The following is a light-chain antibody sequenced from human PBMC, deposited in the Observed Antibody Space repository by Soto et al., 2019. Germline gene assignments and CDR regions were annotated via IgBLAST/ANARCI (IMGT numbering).Light chain of an antibody. CDR3: QQSYSTPWT. Sequence: DIHMTQSPSSLSSSVGDGVTITGRASQSVSSYLNWYQQKPGTAPKLLIYAASSLQSGVPSRFSGSGSGTDFTLTISSLQPEDFATYYCQQSYSTPWTFGQGTKVDIK. J-gene: IGKJ1*01. CDR1: QSVSSY. V-gene: IGKV1-39*01. CDR2: AAS.